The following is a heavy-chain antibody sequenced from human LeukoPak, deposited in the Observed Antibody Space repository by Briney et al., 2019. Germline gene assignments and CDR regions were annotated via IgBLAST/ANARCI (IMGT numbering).Heavy chain of an antibody. D-gene: IGHD1-26*01. CDR1: GFTFSSYG. V-gene: IGHV3-23*01. Sequence: GSLRLSCAASGFTFSSYGMSWVRQAPGKGLEWVSAISNSGGSTYYADSVKGRFTTSRDNSKNTLYLQMNSLRAEDTAVYYCAKGMGGFDYWGQGTLVTVSS. CDR3: AKGMGGFDY. J-gene: IGHJ4*02. CDR2: ISNSGGST.